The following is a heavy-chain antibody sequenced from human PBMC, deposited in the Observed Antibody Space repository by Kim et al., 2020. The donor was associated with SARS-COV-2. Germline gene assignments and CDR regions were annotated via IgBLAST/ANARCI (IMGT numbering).Heavy chain of an antibody. V-gene: IGHV3-74*01. CDR2: ISRDGRSI. CDR1: GFTLSSYW. Sequence: GGSLRLSCAASGFTLSSYWMHWVRQGPGQGLVWVSRISRDGRSISYADSVKGRFTISRDNAKNTLYLQMNSLRVEDTGVYYCLRDGEHLPDCWGQGTLVTVST. CDR3: LRDGEHLPDC. J-gene: IGHJ4*02.